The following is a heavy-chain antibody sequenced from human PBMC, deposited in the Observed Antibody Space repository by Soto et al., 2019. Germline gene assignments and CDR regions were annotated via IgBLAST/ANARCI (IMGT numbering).Heavy chain of an antibody. CDR1: GYSITSYW. V-gene: IGHV5-51*01. Sequence: GESLKISCKGSGYSITSYWIGWVRQMPGKGLEWMGIIYPGDSDTRYSPSFQGQVTISADKSISTAYLQWSSLKASDTAMYYCARPYYDSSGFDAFDIWGQGTMVTVSS. CDR2: IYPGDSDT. J-gene: IGHJ3*02. CDR3: ARPYYDSSGFDAFDI. D-gene: IGHD3-22*01.